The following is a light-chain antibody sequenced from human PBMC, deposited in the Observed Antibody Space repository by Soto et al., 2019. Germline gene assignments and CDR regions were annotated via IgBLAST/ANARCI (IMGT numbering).Light chain of an antibody. V-gene: IGKV3-20*01. CDR3: QQYGSSLLT. CDR2: GAS. CDR1: QSVSSSY. J-gene: IGKJ4*01. Sequence: EIVLTQSPGTLSLSPGERATLSCRASQSVSSSYLAWYQQKPGQAPSLLIYGASSRANGIPDRFSGSGSGTDFTLTISRLEPEDFAVYYCQQYGSSLLTFGGGTKVEIK.